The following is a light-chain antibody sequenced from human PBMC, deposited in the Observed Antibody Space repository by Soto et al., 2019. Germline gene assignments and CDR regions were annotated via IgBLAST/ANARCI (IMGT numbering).Light chain of an antibody. CDR1: NIGSKS. CDR3: QVWDTSSDHTWV. CDR2: DDS. Sequence: SYELTQPPSVSVAPGQTARIPCGGDNIGSKSVHWYQHQPGQAPVLVVHDDSDRPSGIPERFSGSNSGNTATLTISRVEAGDEADFYCQVWDTSSDHTWVFGGGTKVTVL. J-gene: IGLJ3*02. V-gene: IGLV3-21*02.